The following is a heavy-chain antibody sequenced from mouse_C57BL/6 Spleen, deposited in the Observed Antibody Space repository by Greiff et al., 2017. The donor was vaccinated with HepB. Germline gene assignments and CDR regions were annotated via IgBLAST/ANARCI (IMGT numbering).Heavy chain of an antibody. CDR3: ARSLYYGSSHWYFDV. CDR2: ISNLAYSI. CDR1: GFTFSDYG. J-gene: IGHJ1*03. V-gene: IGHV5-15*01. D-gene: IGHD1-1*01. Sequence: EVKLMESGGGLVQPGGSLKLSCAASGFTFSDYGMAWVRQAPRKGPEWVAFISNLAYSIYYADTVTGRFTISRENAKNTLYLEMSSLRSEDTAMYYCARSLYYGSSHWYFDVWGTGTTVTVSS.